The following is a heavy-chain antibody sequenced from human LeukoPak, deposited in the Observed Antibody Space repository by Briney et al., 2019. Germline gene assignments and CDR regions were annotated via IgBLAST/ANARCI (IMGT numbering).Heavy chain of an antibody. CDR2: IKQDGSVI. D-gene: IGHD1-26*01. J-gene: IGHJ4*02. CDR3: ASMWEGRY. Sequence: GGSLRLSCAASGFTFSNYWATWVRQAPGKGLEWVATIKQDGSVIYNVDSVRGRFTISREKAKKSLCLQVNSLRDDGTAVRFFASMWEGRYRGQGTLVTVSA. CDR1: GFTFSNYW. V-gene: IGHV3-7*01.